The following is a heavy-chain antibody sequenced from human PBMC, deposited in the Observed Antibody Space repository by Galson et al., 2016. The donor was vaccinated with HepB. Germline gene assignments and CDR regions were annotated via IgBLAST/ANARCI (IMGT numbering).Heavy chain of an antibody. V-gene: IGHV4-34*01. Sequence: WIRQPPRKGLEWLAAINHLGNTHYNPSLKGRVSLSLDTSKTNLSLRLTAVTAADTAVYYCARVANWGSYWFFDLWGRGTLVTVSS. D-gene: IGHD7-27*01. J-gene: IGHJ2*01. CDR2: INHLGNT. CDR3: ARVANWGSYWFFDL.